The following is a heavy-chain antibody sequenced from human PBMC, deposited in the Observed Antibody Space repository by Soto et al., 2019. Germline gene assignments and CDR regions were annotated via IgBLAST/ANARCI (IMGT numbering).Heavy chain of an antibody. CDR3: ARYSSDYFDY. Sequence: PSETLSLTCTVSGGSISSYYWSWIRQPPGKGLEWIGYIYYSGSTNYNPSLKSRVTISVDTSKNQFSLKLSSVTAADTAVYYCARYSSDYFDYWGQGTLVTVSS. D-gene: IGHD6-19*01. J-gene: IGHJ4*02. CDR2: IYYSGST. V-gene: IGHV4-59*01. CDR1: GGSISSYY.